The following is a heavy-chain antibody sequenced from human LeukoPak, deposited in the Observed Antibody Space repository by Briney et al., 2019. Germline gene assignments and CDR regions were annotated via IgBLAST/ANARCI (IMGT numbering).Heavy chain of an antibody. V-gene: IGHV1-2*02. CDR1: GYTFTVYF. CDR2: INPNSGGT. J-gene: IGHJ4*02. Sequence: GASVKVSCKASGYTFTVYFMHWVRQAPGQGLEWMGWINPNSGGTNYAQKFQGRVTMTRDTSISTAYMELSRLRSDDTAVYYCAREGGPYRPLDYSGQGTLVTVSS. CDR3: AREGGPYRPLDY.